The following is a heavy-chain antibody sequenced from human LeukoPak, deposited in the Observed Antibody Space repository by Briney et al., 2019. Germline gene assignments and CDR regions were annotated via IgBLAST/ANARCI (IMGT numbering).Heavy chain of an antibody. Sequence: SETLSLTCTVSGGSISSSSYYWGWIRQPPGKGLEWIGSIYYSGSTYYNPSLKSRVTISVDTSKNQFSLKLSSVTAADTAVYYCARDFGYHFFDYWGQGTLVTVSS. J-gene: IGHJ4*02. D-gene: IGHD5-12*01. CDR1: GGSISSSSYY. V-gene: IGHV4-39*07. CDR3: ARDFGYHFFDY. CDR2: IYYSGST.